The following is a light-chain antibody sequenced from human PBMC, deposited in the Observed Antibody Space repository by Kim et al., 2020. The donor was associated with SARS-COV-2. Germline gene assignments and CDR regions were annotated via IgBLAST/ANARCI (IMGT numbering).Light chain of an antibody. CDR1: QTVLSTSNNKIY. J-gene: IGKJ2*01. CDR2: WAS. Sequence: DIVMTQSPDSLAVSLGERATINCKSSQTVLSTSNNKIYLAWYQHKPGQPPKLLISWASTRQSGVPDRFSGSGYGTDLNLTISSLHAEDVAVYYCQQYYSYPYTFGQGTKLEIK. CDR3: QQYYSYPYT. V-gene: IGKV4-1*01.